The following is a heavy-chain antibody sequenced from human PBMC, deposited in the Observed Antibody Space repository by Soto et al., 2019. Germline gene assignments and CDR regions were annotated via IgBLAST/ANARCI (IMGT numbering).Heavy chain of an antibody. V-gene: IGHV3-30*18. J-gene: IGHJ5*02. Sequence: QVQLVESGGGVGQSGRCLRLSCAASGFTFSTSGMHWIRQAPGKGLEWVAMISHDGGATYYVDSVKGRFTISRDTDKNTLHLQMDSLRPEDTATYYCAKDWGSSGWYNWFDPWGQGTLVTVSS. CDR3: AKDWGSSGWYNWFDP. CDR2: ISHDGGAT. CDR1: GFTFSTSG. D-gene: IGHD6-13*01.